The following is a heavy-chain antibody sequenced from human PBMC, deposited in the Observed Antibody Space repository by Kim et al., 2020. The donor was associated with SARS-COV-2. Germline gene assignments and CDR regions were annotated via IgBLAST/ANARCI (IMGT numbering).Heavy chain of an antibody. J-gene: IGHJ4*02. D-gene: IGHD1-26*01. CDR2: ISYDGSNK. CDR1: GFTFSSYG. Sequence: GGSRRRWGADSGFTFSSYGMHWVRQAPGKGLEWVAVISYDGSNKYYADSVKGRFTISRDNSKNTLYLQMNSLRAEDTAVYYCVGSYYFDYWGQGTLVTVSS. CDR3: VGSYYFDY. V-gene: IGHV3-30*03.